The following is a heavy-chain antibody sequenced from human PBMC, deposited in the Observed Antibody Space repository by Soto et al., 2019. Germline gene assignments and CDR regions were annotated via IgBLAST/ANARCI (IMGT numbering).Heavy chain of an antibody. Sequence: QVQLQESGPGLVKPSQTLSLTCNVSGESISSGGYYWSWIRHHPGKGLEWIGYIYDTESAYYNPSLKSRVTISMDTSKNQFAMRLSSVTAADTAVYYCARASSSSSEADYWGQGILGTVSS. V-gene: IGHV4-31*03. CDR1: GESISSGGYY. CDR2: IYDTESA. CDR3: ARASSSSSEADY. J-gene: IGHJ4*02. D-gene: IGHD6-6*01.